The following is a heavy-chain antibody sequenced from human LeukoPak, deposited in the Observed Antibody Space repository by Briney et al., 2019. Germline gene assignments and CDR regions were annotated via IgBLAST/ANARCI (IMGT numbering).Heavy chain of an antibody. CDR2: INHSGST. CDR3: ARRGPKYSSSWYSGHDYNWFDP. D-gene: IGHD6-13*01. V-gene: IGHV4-34*01. CDR1: GGSFSGYY. Sequence: SETLSLTCAVYGGSFSGYYWSWIRQPPGKGLEWIGEINHSGSTNYNPSLKSRVTMSVDTSKNQFSLKLSPVTAADTAVYYCARRGPKYSSSWYSGHDYNWFDPWGQGTLVTVSS. J-gene: IGHJ5*02.